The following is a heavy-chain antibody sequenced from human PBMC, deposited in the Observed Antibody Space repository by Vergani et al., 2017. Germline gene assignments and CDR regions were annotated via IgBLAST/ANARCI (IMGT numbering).Heavy chain of an antibody. Sequence: QLQLQESGPGLVKPSETLSLTCTVSGGSISSSSYYWGWIRQPPGKGLEWIGSIYYSGSTYYNPSLKSRVTISLDTSKNQFSLKLSSVTAADTAVYYCASLPMIVVAKGDYWGQGTLVTVSS. J-gene: IGHJ4*02. V-gene: IGHV4-39*07. CDR3: ASLPMIVVAKGDY. CDR2: IYYSGST. CDR1: GGSISSSSYY. D-gene: IGHD3-22*01.